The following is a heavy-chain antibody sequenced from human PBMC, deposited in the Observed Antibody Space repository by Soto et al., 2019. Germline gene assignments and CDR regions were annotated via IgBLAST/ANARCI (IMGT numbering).Heavy chain of an antibody. CDR3: ERGLFGWYHLDY. CDR2: IWFDRSKK. V-gene: IGHV3-33*01. CDR1: GFTHSSYG. J-gene: IGHJ4*02. D-gene: IGHD1-20*01. Sequence: EGSLRLSCAASGFTHSSYGMHWVRQDPGKWLDWLGVIWFDRSKKYYAASVLGRFTISRDNSKNTLYLQMNSLRAEDTAVYYCERGLFGWYHLDYWGQGA.